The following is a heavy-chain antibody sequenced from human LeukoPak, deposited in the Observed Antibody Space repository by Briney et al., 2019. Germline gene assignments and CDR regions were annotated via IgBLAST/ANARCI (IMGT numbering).Heavy chain of an antibody. CDR1: SSYA. Sequence: PGGSLRLSCAVSSSYAMSWVRQAPGKGLEWVANIKFDGSETYYVDSVKGRFTISRDNTKKSLFLQMNSLRAEDTAVYYCARDASAYYWGQGTLVTVSS. CDR3: ARDASAYY. V-gene: IGHV3-7*01. D-gene: IGHD3-3*01. J-gene: IGHJ4*02. CDR2: IKFDGSET.